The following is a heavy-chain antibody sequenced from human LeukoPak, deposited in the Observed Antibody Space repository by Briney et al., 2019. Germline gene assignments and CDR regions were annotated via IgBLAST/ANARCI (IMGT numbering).Heavy chain of an antibody. CDR1: GGSISSSSYY. Sequence: TSETLSLTCTVSGGSISSSSYYWGWIRQPPGKGLEWIVSIYYSGSIYYNPSLKSRVTISVDTSKNQFSLKLSSVTAADTAVYYCARSIWYSGYDSAYYYYYYMDVWGKGTTVTVSS. V-gene: IGHV4-39*07. CDR3: ARSIWYSGYDSAYYYYYYMDV. CDR2: IYYSGSI. D-gene: IGHD5-12*01. J-gene: IGHJ6*03.